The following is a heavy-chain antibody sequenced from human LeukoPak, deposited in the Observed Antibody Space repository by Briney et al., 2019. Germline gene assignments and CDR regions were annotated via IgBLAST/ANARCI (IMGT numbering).Heavy chain of an antibody. D-gene: IGHD5-12*01. CDR3: VRGPRYSGYDYFDY. V-gene: IGHV3-48*01. J-gene: IGHJ4*02. CDR2: VSSSLSSI. Sequence: GGSLRLSCAASGFTFSTYSMNWVRLAPGKGLEWDSYVSSSLSSIYYADSVKGRFTISRDNAKNSLYLQMSSLRREDTAVYFCVRGPRYSGYDYFDYWGQGTLVTVSS. CDR1: GFTFSTYS.